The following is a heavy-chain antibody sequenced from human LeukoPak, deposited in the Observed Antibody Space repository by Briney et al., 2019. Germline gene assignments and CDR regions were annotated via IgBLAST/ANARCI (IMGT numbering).Heavy chain of an antibody. Sequence: GGSLRLSCAVSGFTFSSYGMHWVRQAPGKGWGGGDFIRYDGSNKDYADSVKGRFTISRDNSKNTLYLQMNSLRVEDTAVYYCGKIGTSIALSRYYYIDVWGKGTTVTVSS. V-gene: IGHV3-30*02. CDR2: IRYDGSNK. J-gene: IGHJ6*03. CDR3: GKIGTSIALSRYYYIDV. CDR1: GFTFSSYG. D-gene: IGHD6-6*01.